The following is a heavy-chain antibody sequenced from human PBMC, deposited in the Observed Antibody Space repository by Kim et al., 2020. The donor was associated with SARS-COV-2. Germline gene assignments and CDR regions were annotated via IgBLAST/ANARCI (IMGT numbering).Heavy chain of an antibody. CDR3: YTAEHAERWERLDY. Sequence: GGSLRLSCAGSGLTVSNSWMRWVRQAPGKGLEWLGLITYTTDGGTTHYAAPVKGRITISRDDSKNTLYLQINSRKSEDTAVYYCYTAEHAERWERLDYWGRGTLVTVSS. V-gene: IGHV3-15*01. J-gene: IGHJ4*02. CDR2: ITYTTDGGTT. CDR1: GLTVSNSW. D-gene: IGHD3-16*01.